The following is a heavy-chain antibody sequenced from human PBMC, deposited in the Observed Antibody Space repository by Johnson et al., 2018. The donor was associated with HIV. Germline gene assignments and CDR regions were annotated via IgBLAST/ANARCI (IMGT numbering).Heavy chain of an antibody. J-gene: IGHJ3*02. Sequence: QMLLVESGGGVVQPGRSLRLSCAVSGFTFSSYPMHWVRQAPGKGLEWVAVISYDGSNKYYADSVKGRFTISRDNSKNTLYLQMNSLIAEDTAVYYCARECKYLAGAEDAFDIWGQGTMVTVSS. D-gene: IGHD2/OR15-2a*01. V-gene: IGHV3-30*14. CDR3: ARECKYLAGAEDAFDI. CDR2: ISYDGSNK. CDR1: GFTFSSYP.